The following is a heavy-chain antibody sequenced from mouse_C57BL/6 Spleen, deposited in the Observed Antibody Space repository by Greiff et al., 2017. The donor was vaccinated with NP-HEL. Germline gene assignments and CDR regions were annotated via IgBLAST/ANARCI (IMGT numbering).Heavy chain of an antibody. V-gene: IGHV1-76*01. CDR1: GYTFTDYY. CDR3: ARWELTGYYFDY. J-gene: IGHJ2*01. D-gene: IGHD4-1*01. Sequence: VQLQQSGAELVRPGASVKLSCKASGYTFTDYYINWVKQRPGQGLEWIARIYPGSGNTYYNEKFKGKATLTAEKSSSTAYMQLSSLTSEDSAVYFCARWELTGYYFDYWGQGTTLTVSS. CDR2: IYPGSGNT.